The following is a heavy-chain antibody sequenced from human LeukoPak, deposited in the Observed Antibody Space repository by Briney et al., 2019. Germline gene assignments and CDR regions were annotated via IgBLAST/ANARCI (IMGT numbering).Heavy chain of an antibody. CDR1: GDSLGSYS. J-gene: IGHJ6*03. CDR3: ARGRVSSSTWYSTYYYYFYMDV. D-gene: IGHD1-1*01. CDR2: VDHTGST. V-gene: IGHV4-59*01. Sequence: SETLSLTCTVSGDSLGSYSWNWIRQPPGKGLEWIGYVDHTGSTNFNPSLNGRVSISRDTTKNLFSLRLRSVTAADTAVYFCARGRVSSSTWYSTYYYYFYMDVWGKGTTVTVSS.